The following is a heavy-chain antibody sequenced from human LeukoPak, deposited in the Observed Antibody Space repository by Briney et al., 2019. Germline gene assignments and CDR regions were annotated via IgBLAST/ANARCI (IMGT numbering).Heavy chain of an antibody. V-gene: IGHV4-59*01. J-gene: IGHJ4*02. D-gene: IGHD6-19*01. CDR3: ASIAVAGDFDY. Sequence: SETLSLTCTVSGGSISSYYWSWIRQPPGKGLEWIGYIYYSGSTNYNPPLKSRVTISVDTSKNQFSLKLSSVTAADTAVYYCASIAVAGDFDYWGQGTLVTVSS. CDR1: GGSISSYY. CDR2: IYYSGST.